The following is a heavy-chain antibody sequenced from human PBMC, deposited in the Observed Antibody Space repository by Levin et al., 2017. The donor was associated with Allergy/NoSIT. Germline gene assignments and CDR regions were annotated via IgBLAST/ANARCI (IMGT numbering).Heavy chain of an antibody. D-gene: IGHD5-12*01. CDR3: ARNVGYGIPQFDP. J-gene: IGHJ5*02. V-gene: IGHV3-11*03. Sequence: GASVKVSCEASGFTFSDYYMSWIRQAPGKGLEWVSYISSSSSYTNYADSVKGRFTISRDNAKNSLYLQMNSLRAEDTAVYYCARNVGYGIPQFDPWGQGTLVTVSS. CDR2: ISSSSSYT. CDR1: GFTFSDYY.